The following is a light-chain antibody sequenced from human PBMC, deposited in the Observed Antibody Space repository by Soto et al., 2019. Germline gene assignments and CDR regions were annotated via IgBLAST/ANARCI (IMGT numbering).Light chain of an antibody. J-gene: IGKJ1*01. CDR1: QSIDSKY. CDR3: QHYGTSPGT. V-gene: IGKV3-20*01. Sequence: EIVLTQSPGTLSLSPGERATLSCRASQSIDSKYLGWYQQKPGQTPRLLIYGASSRATGIPDRFSGSGSGTHSTLTISRLEPEYFAVYYCQHYGTSPGTFGQGTKVEIK. CDR2: GAS.